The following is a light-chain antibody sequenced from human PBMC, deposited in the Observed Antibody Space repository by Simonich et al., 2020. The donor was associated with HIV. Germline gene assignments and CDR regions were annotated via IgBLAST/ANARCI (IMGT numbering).Light chain of an antibody. Sequence: QSALTQPASVSVSPGQSITISCTGTSSDVCGYNYVSWYPQNPAKSPKLMIYDVIKRPSGVSNRFSGSKSGNTASLTISGLQTEDEAAYYCSSYTSSSTLVFGGGTKLTVL. J-gene: IGLJ3*02. CDR1: SSDVCGYNY. V-gene: IGLV2-14*01. CDR3: SSYTSSSTLV. CDR2: DVI.